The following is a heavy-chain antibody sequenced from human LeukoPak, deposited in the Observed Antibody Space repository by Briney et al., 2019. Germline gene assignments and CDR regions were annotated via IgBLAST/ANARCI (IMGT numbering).Heavy chain of an antibody. V-gene: IGHV4-38-2*02. CDR1: GYSISSGSY. CDR3: ATRTTGTTTPDFDY. D-gene: IGHD1-1*01. Sequence: SETLSLTCTVSGYSISSGSYWGWIRQPPGKGLEYIGSIYHSGSTYNNPSLKSRVTISVDTSKNQFSLKLSSVTATDTAVYYCATRTTGTTTPDFDYWGQGTLVTVSS. CDR2: IYHSGST. J-gene: IGHJ4*02.